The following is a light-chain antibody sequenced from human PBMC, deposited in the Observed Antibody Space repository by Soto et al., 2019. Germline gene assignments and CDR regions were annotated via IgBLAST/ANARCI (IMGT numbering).Light chain of an antibody. J-gene: IGKJ5*01. CDR2: GAS. V-gene: IGKV3-20*01. CDR1: QSVRSNY. CDR3: QQYDSSPIT. Sequence: EIVLTQSPGTLSLSPGXRATLSCRASQSVRSNYLAWYQQKPGQAPRLLIYGASSRATGIPDRFSGSGSGTDFTLTISRLEPEDFAVYYCQQYDSSPITFCQGTRPEIK.